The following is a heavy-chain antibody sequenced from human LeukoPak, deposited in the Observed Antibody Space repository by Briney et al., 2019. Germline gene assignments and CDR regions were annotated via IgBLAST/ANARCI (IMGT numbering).Heavy chain of an antibody. J-gene: IGHJ6*04. V-gene: IGHV3-15*01. CDR1: GFTFSNAW. D-gene: IGHD6-6*01. CDR2: IKSKTDGGTT. Sequence: GGSLRLSCAASGFTFSNAWMSWVRQAPGKGLEWVGRIKSKTDGGTTDYAAPVKGRFTISRDDSKNTLYLQMNSLKTEDTAVYYCTTERRRSSWSPLDVWGKGTTVTVSS. CDR3: TTERRRSSWSPLDV.